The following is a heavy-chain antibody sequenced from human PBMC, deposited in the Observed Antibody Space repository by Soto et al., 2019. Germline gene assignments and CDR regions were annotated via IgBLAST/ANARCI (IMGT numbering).Heavy chain of an antibody. J-gene: IGHJ6*02. D-gene: IGHD4-4*01. CDR2: STGPGGST. Sequence: GSLRLSCAGSGXPFNNYAINWVRQGPGKGLEWVAASTGPGGSTYNEDSVKGRFTVSRDNSKKTVYLQLDGLRAEDTAVYYCAKGHSDYQGDYNYYGMDIWGQGTTCTVSS. CDR1: GXPFNNYA. V-gene: IGHV3-23*01. CDR3: AKGHSDYQGDYNYYGMDI.